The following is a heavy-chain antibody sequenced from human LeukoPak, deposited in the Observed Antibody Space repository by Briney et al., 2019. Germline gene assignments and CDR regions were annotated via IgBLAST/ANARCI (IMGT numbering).Heavy chain of an antibody. J-gene: IGHJ4*02. CDR1: GFTFSSYA. V-gene: IGHV3-30*04. CDR2: ISYDGSNK. CDR3: ARSRGGDPFDY. Sequence: GGSLRLSCAASGFTFSSYAMHWVRRAPGKGLEWVAVISYDGSNKYYADSVKGRFTISRDNSKNTLYLQMNSLRAEDTAVYYCARSRGGDPFDYWGQGTLVTVSS. D-gene: IGHD3-16*01.